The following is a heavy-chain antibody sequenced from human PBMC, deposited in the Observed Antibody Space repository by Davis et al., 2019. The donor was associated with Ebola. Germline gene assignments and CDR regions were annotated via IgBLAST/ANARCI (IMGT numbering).Heavy chain of an antibody. D-gene: IGHD4-17*01. J-gene: IGHJ3*02. CDR1: GFTFSNAW. CDR2: IKSKTDGGTT. V-gene: IGHV3-15*07. Sequence: GESLKISCAASGFTFSNAWMNWVRQAPGKGLEWVGRIKSKTDGGTTDYAAPVKGRFTISRDNAKNSLYLQMNSLRDEDTAVYYCARLLRYAFDIWGQGTMVTVSS. CDR3: ARLLRYAFDI.